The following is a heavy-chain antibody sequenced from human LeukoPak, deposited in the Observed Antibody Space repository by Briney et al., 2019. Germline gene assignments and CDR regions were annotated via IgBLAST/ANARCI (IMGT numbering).Heavy chain of an antibody. J-gene: IGHJ4*02. D-gene: IGHD3-10*01. V-gene: IGHV3-48*01. CDR1: GFTFSSYN. CDR2: ISPASDTI. Sequence: PGGSLRLSCAASGFTFSSYNMKWVRQAPGKGLEWVSYISPASDTIHYVDSMRGRFTISRDNAKNSLYLQMNSLRAEDTAVYYCARDVYYGSGTFGYWGQGTLVTVSS. CDR3: ARDVYYGSGTFGY.